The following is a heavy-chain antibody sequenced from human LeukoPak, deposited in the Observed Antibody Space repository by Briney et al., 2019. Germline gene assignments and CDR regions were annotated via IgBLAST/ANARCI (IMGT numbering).Heavy chain of an antibody. CDR3: ATDLSNPRMGASYLDS. V-gene: IGHV1-58*01. J-gene: IGHJ4*02. CDR2: IIVGSGAT. Sequence: ASVKVSCKASGFTSTNFAVQWVRQARGQRLEWIGWIIVGSGATKCAQDFQERVTITRDLSTSTLYMELRSLTSEDTAVYYCATDLSNPRMGASYLDSWGQGTLVTVSS. CDR1: GFTSTNFA. D-gene: IGHD3-16*01.